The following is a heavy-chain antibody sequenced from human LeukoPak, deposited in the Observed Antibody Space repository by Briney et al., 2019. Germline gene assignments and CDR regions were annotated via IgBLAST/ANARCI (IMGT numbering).Heavy chain of an antibody. CDR3: ASGACSSGYPYLPPFDY. CDR2: ISSSSSYI. Sequence: GGSLRLSCAASGFTFSSYSMNWVRQAPGKGLEWVSSISSSSSYIYYADSVKGRFTTSRDNAKNSLYLQMNSLRAEDTAVYYCASGACSSGYPYLPPFDYWGQGTLVTVSS. V-gene: IGHV3-21*01. D-gene: IGHD3-22*01. J-gene: IGHJ4*02. CDR1: GFTFSSYS.